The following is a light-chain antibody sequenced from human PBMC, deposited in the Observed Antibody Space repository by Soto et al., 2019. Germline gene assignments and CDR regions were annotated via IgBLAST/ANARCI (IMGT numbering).Light chain of an antibody. V-gene: IGLV1-44*01. CDR1: SSNIGSNT. CDR3: AAWDDSLNGRV. CDR2: SNN. J-gene: IGLJ2*01. Sequence: HSVLTQPPSASGTPGQRVTISRSGSSSNIGSNTVNWYQQLPGTAPKLLIYSNNQRPSGVPDRFSGSKSGTSASLAISGLQSEDEADYYCAAWDDSLNGRVFGGGTKLTVL.